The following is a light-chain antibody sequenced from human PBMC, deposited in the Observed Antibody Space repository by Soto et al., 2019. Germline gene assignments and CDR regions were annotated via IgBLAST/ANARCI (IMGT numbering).Light chain of an antibody. CDR1: QGIGND. Sequence: AIQVTQSPSSLSASVGDRVTISCRASQGIGNDLGWYQQKPGKAPKLLIYEASTLQTGVASRFSGSGSGTDFTLTISSLQPEDFATYYCLQYQSYWTFGQGTKVEVK. CDR2: EAS. V-gene: IGKV1-6*01. J-gene: IGKJ1*01. CDR3: LQYQSYWT.